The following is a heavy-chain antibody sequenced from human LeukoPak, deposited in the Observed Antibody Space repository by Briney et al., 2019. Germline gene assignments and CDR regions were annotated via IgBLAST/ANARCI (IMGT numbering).Heavy chain of an antibody. CDR1: GVSFNDYY. J-gene: IGHJ4*02. V-gene: IGHV4-34*01. CDR2: INHSAYT. CDR3: TRMTTGHDY. Sequence: LGTLSLACAVSGVSFNDYYLSWVRQTPGPGLEWIGEINHSAYTNDSPSLKSRVTLSIDTSRKQFSLNVRSVTVADTGIYYCTRMTTGHDYWGQGTLVTVSS. D-gene: IGHD4-17*01.